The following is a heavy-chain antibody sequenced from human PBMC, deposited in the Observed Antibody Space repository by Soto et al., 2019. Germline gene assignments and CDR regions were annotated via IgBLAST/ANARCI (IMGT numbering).Heavy chain of an antibody. CDR2: ISYDGSNK. J-gene: IGHJ4*02. Sequence: QVQLVESGGGVVQPGRSLRLSCAASGFTFSSYGMHWVRQAPGKGLEWVAVISYDGSNKYYADSVKGRFTISRDNYKNTLYLQMNSLRAEDTAVYYGAKGPGATVDYWAQGTLVTVSS. CDR3: AKGPGATVDY. D-gene: IGHD5-12*01. CDR1: GFTFSSYG. V-gene: IGHV3-30*18.